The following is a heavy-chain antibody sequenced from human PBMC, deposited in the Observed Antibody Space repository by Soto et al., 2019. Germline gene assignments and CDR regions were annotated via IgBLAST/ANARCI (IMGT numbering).Heavy chain of an antibody. J-gene: IGHJ6*02. Sequence: GSLRLSCAASGFTFSSYGMHWVRQAPGKGLEWVAVISYDGSNKYYADSVKGRFTISRDNSKNTLYLQMNSLRAEDTAVYYCAKGHDYGGNSYYYYGMDVWGQGTTVTVSS. CDR1: GFTFSSYG. D-gene: IGHD4-17*01. CDR2: ISYDGSNK. CDR3: AKGHDYGGNSYYYYGMDV. V-gene: IGHV3-30*18.